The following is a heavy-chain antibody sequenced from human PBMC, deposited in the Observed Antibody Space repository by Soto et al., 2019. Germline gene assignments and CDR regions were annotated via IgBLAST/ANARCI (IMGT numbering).Heavy chain of an antibody. Sequence: TSETLSLTCTVSGGSISSYYWSWIRQPPGKGLEWIGYIYYSGGTNYAQKFQGWVTMTRDTSISTAYMELSRLRSDDTAVYYCARSKLSPEVPKDYWGQGTLVTVSS. J-gene: IGHJ4*02. CDR1: GGSISSYY. CDR2: IYYSGGT. D-gene: IGHD3-10*01. V-gene: IGHV4-59*01. CDR3: ARSKLSPEVPKDY.